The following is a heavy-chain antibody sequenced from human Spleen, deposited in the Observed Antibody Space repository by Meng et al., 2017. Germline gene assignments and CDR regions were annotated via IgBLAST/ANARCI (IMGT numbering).Heavy chain of an antibody. J-gene: IGHJ4*01. Sequence: EVQLVESGGGLVTPGGSLRLSCAASGFIFSSYSMNWVRQAPGKGLEWVSSINSDSRYIFYADSVKGRFTISRDNAKKSLYLQMNSLSPEDTAVYYCARFETVGVATGDHWGQEPWSPSPQ. CDR1: GFIFSSYS. D-gene: IGHD2-15*01. CDR3: ARFETVGVATGDH. V-gene: IGHV3-21*01. CDR2: INSDSRYI.